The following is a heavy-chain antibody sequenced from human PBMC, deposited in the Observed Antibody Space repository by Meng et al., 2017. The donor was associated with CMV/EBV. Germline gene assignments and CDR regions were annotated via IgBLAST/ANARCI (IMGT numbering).Heavy chain of an antibody. V-gene: IGHV3-74*01. Sequence: GGSLRLSCAASGFTFSSYWMHWVRQAPGKGLVWVSRINSDGSSTSYADSVKGRFTISRDNAKNTLYLQMNSLRAEDTAVYYCARSRGYCSSTSCSSVSGGTGYYYYGMDVWGQGTTVTVSS. CDR1: GFTFSSYW. CDR3: ARSRGYCSSTSCSSVSGGTGYYYYGMDV. D-gene: IGHD2-2*01. J-gene: IGHJ6*02. CDR2: INSDGSST.